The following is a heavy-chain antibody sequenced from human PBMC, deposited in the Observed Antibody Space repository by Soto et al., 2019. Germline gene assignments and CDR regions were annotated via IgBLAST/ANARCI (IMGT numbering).Heavy chain of an antibody. V-gene: IGHV3-7*01. CDR3: AKDWAEMAASGGMDV. CDR2: MKEDGTEI. Sequence: GGSLRLSCAASGFAFSNSWMSWVRQAPGKGLEWVANMKEDGTEIWYMDSVKGRFTISRDNAKNFLYLQMNNLRVEDTAVYFCAKDWAEMAASGGMDVWGQGTTVTVSS. J-gene: IGHJ6*02. D-gene: IGHD6-19*01. CDR1: GFAFSNSW.